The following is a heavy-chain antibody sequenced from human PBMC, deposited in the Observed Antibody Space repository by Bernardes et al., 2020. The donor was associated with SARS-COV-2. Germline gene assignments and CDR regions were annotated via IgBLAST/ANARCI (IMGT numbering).Heavy chain of an antibody. CDR2: ISWNSGSI. V-gene: IGHV3-9*01. CDR1: GFTFDDYA. J-gene: IGHJ3*02. Sequence: GGSLRLSCAASGFTFDDYAMHWVRQAPGKGLEWVSGISWNSGSIGYADSVKGRFTISRDNAKNSLYLQMNSLRAEDTALYYCAKLTPGDGSGDAFDIWGQGTMVTVSS. CDR3: AKLTPGDGSGDAFDI. D-gene: IGHD3-10*01.